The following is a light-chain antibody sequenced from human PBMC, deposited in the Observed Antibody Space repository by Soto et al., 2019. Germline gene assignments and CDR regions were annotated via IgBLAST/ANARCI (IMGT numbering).Light chain of an antibody. V-gene: IGLV1-44*01. CDR3: STWDDSLDGQGV. CDR2: GNN. Sequence: QSVLTQPASASGTPGQRVTISCSGSKSNIGSNTVNWYQQLPRTAPKLLIYGNNQRPSGIPDRFSGSKSGTSAALAINGLQSEDEADYYCSTWDDSLDGQGVFGGGT. CDR1: KSNIGSNT. J-gene: IGLJ2*01.